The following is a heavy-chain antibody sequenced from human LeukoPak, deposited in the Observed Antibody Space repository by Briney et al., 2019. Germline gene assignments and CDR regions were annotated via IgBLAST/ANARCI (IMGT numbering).Heavy chain of an antibody. CDR1: GFTFSSYE. V-gene: IGHV3-30*04. CDR2: ISYDGSNK. D-gene: IGHD1-1*01. Sequence: PGGSLRLSCAASGFTFSSYEMHWVRQAPGKGLEWVAVISYDGSNKYYADSVKGRFTISRDNSKNTLYLQMNSLRAEDTAVYYCAREYSGTTGTTPSKLYYYYYGMDVWGQGTTVTVSS. CDR3: AREYSGTTGTTPSKLYYYYYGMDV. J-gene: IGHJ6*02.